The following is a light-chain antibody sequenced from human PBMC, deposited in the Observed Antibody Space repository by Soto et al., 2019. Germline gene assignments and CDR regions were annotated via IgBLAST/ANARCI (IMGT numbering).Light chain of an antibody. CDR2: GAS. CDR3: QQYSSSPEWT. V-gene: IGKV3-20*01. J-gene: IGKJ1*01. CDR1: QSVSSSY. Sequence: EIVLTQSPGTLSLSPGERATLSCRAIQSVSSSYLAWYQQKPGQAPRLLILGASSRATGIPDRFSGSGSGTDFTLTISRLEPEDFAVYYCQQYSSSPEWTFGQGTKVDIK.